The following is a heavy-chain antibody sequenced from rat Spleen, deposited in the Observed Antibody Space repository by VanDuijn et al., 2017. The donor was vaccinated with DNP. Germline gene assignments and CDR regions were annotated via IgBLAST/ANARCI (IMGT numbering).Heavy chain of an antibody. D-gene: IGHD1-2*01. J-gene: IGHJ4*01. Sequence: FTISRDNAKSTLYLQMNSLRSEDTATYYCTRDMTIAAGAMDAWGQGTSVTVSS. V-gene: IGHV5-31*01. CDR3: TRDMTIAAGAMDA.